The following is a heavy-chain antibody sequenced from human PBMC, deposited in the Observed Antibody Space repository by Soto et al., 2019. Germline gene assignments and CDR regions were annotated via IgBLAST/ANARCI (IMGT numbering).Heavy chain of an antibody. Sequence: QVQLQESGPGLVKPSQTLSLTCTVTGDSMTSGDQYWTWIRHLPGEGLEWFGYINHRGSLYYNPSLKSRVSMLVDTSKNPFSLNLSSVTAADTAVYYCARELPQRQGRNMDVWGQGTTVTVSS. CDR1: GDSMTSGDQY. V-gene: IGHV4-31*03. CDR2: INHRGSL. CDR3: ARELPQRQGRNMDV. J-gene: IGHJ6*02. D-gene: IGHD1-1*01.